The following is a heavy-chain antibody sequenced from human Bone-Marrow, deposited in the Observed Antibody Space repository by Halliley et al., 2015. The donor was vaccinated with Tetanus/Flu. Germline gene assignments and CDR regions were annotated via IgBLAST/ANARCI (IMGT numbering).Heavy chain of an antibody. CDR3: ARGLAYCGGDCSGSCDF. CDR2: INHRGST. D-gene: IGHD2-21*02. CDR1: GGSFSGYY. Sequence: TLSLTCAVYGGSFSGYYWSWIRQPPGKGLEWIGEINHRGSTNYNPSPKSRVTISVDTSKNQFSLKLSSVTAADTAVYYCARGLAYCGGDCSGSCDFWGQGTLVTVSS. V-gene: IGHV4-34*01. J-gene: IGHJ4*02.